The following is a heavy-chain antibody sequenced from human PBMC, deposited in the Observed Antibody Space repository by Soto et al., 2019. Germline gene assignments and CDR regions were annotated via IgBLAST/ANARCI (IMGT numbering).Heavy chain of an antibody. CDR3: ARGGGCSGGSCYGDYYFDY. CDR2: IYYSGST. CDR1: GGSISSYY. Sequence: SETLSLTCTVSGGSISSYYWSWIRQPPGKGLEWIGYIYYSGSTNYNPSLKSRVTISVDTSKNQFSLKLSSVTAADTAVYYCARGGGCSGGSCYGDYYFDYWGQGTLVTVSS. D-gene: IGHD2-15*01. V-gene: IGHV4-59*01. J-gene: IGHJ4*02.